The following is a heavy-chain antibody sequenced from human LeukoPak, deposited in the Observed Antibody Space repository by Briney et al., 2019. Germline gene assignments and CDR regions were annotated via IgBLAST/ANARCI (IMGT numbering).Heavy chain of an antibody. CDR3: ARDKGDTTPMDV. D-gene: IGHD5-18*01. J-gene: IGHJ6*02. Sequence: ASVKVSCKAYGYTFTSYYMHWVRQAPGQGLEWMGIINPSGGSTSYAQKFQGRDTMTRDTSTSTVYMELSSLRSEDTAVYYCARDKGDTTPMDVWGQGTTVTVSS. V-gene: IGHV1-46*01. CDR1: GYTFTSYY. CDR2: INPSGGST.